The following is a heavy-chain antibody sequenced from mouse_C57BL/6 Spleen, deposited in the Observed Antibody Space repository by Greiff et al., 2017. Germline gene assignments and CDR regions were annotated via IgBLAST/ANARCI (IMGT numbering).Heavy chain of an antibody. CDR1: GYAFSSYW. Sequence: QVQLKESGAELVKPGASVKISCKASGYAFSSYWMNWVKQRPGKGLEWIGQIYPGDGDTNYNGKFKGKATLTADKSSSTAYMQLSSLTSEDSAVYFSAGSGGSSRYYFDYWGKGTTLTVSS. J-gene: IGHJ2*01. CDR3: AGSGGSSRYYFDY. CDR2: IYPGDGDT. V-gene: IGHV1-80*01. D-gene: IGHD1-1*01.